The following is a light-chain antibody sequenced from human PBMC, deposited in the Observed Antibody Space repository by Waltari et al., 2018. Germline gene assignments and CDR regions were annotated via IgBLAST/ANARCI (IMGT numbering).Light chain of an antibody. CDR3: QQHNSYPIT. CDR2: QAS. CDR1: QSINTW. Sequence: DIQMNQSPSTLSASVGDRATISYRASQSINTWLAWYQERPGKVPNLLIYQASTLKSGVPSRFSGSGSGTEFTLTISSLQPDDFATYYCQQHNSYPITFGQGTRLEIK. V-gene: IGKV1-5*03. J-gene: IGKJ5*01.